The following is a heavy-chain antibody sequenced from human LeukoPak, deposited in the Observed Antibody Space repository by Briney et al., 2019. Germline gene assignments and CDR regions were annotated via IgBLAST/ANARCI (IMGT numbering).Heavy chain of an antibody. J-gene: IGHJ4*02. Sequence: PGGSLRLSCAASGFTFSSYAMSWVRQAPGKGLEWVSAISGSGGSTYYADSVKGRFTISRDNSKNTLYLQMNSLRAEDTAVYYCAKDPTSITMVRGVITYFDYWGQGTLVTVSS. V-gene: IGHV3-23*01. D-gene: IGHD3-10*01. CDR2: ISGSGGST. CDR1: GFTFSSYA. CDR3: AKDPTSITMVRGVITYFDY.